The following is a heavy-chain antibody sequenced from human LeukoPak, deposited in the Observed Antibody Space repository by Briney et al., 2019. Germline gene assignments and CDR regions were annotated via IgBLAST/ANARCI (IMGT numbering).Heavy chain of an antibody. J-gene: IGHJ4*02. CDR2: ISGSGGST. D-gene: IGHD3-10*01. V-gene: IGHV3-23*01. CDR1: GFIFSSYA. CDR3: AKVGSYYNFYYFDY. Sequence: GGSLRLSCAASGFIFSSYAMSWVRQAPGKGLEWVSGISGSGGSTYYADSVKGRFTISRDNSKNTLYLQMNSLRAEDTAVYYCAKVGSYYNFYYFDYWGQRTLVTVSS.